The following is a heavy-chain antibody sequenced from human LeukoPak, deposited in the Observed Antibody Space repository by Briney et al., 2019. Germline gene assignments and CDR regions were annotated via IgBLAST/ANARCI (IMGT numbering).Heavy chain of an antibody. D-gene: IGHD3-22*01. Sequence: ASVKVSCKASGYTFTSYDINWVRQAPGQGLEWMGWMNPNSGNTVYAQKFQGGVTITRNTSISTAYMELSSLRSEDTAVYYCARGRYDSSGYYYVIFDYWGQGTLVTVSS. J-gene: IGHJ4*02. CDR3: ARGRYDSSGYYYVIFDY. V-gene: IGHV1-8*03. CDR2: MNPNSGNT. CDR1: GYTFTSYD.